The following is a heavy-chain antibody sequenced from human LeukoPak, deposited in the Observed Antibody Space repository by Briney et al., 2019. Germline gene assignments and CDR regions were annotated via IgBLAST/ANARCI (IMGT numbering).Heavy chain of an antibody. D-gene: IGHD3-9*01. CDR2: INPKSGST. V-gene: IGHV1-2*02. J-gene: IGHJ6*02. Sequence: GASVKVSYKASGSTFSDDYMHWVRQAHGQGLEWMGWINPKSGSTNYQRKFKGRVTMTRDTSITTAYMELSRLTSDDTAVYYCAISTFDWLGFYRLDVWGQGTTVTVSS. CDR3: AISTFDWLGFYRLDV. CDR1: GSTFSDDY.